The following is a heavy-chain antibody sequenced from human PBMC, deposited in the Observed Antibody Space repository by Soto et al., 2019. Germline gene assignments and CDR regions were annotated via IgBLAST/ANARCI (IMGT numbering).Heavy chain of an antibody. D-gene: IGHD3-22*01. CDR3: ARDPSYYYDSSGYDLYYYYGMDV. V-gene: IGHV1-46*01. CDR1: GYTFTSYY. Sequence: QVQLVQSGAEVKKPGASVKVSCKASGYTFTSYYMHWVRQAPGQGLEWMGIINPSGGSTSYAQKCQGRVTMTRDTSTSTVYMELSSVRSEDTAVYYCARDPSYYYDSSGYDLYYYYGMDVWGQGTTVTVSS. CDR2: INPSGGST. J-gene: IGHJ6*02.